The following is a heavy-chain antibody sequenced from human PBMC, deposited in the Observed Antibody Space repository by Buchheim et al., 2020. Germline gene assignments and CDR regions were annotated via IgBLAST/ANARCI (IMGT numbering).Heavy chain of an antibody. D-gene: IGHD5/OR15-5a*01. J-gene: IGHJ4*02. CDR2: INPSDSYI. V-gene: IGHV5-10-1*03. CDR3: GRGYSVYDYHY. Sequence: EVQLVQSGAEVKKSGESLRISCKGSGYNFISYWITWVRQMPGKGLEGMGRINPSDSYINYSPSFQGHVSISPARSITTAYPQWSSLKASDTAVYFCGRGYSVYDYHYWGQGT. CDR1: GYNFISYW.